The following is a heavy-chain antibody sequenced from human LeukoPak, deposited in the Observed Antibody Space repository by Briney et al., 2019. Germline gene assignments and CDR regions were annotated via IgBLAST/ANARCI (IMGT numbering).Heavy chain of an antibody. CDR2: IIPIFGTA. D-gene: IGHD3-10*01. V-gene: IGHV1-69*06. Sequence: ASVKVSCKASGGTFSSYAISWVRQAPGQGLEWMGGIIPIFGTANYAQKFQGRVTITADKSTSTAYVELSSLRSEDTAVYYCARGLWFGELLGPYYYYYGMDVWGKGTTVTVSS. J-gene: IGHJ6*04. CDR3: ARGLWFGELLGPYYYYYGMDV. CDR1: GGTFSSYA.